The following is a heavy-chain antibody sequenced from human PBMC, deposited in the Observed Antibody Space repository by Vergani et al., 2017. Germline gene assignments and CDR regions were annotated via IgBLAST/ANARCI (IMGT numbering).Heavy chain of an antibody. CDR2: ISGSGGST. Sequence: EVQLLESGGGLVQPGGSLRLSCAASGFTFSSYAMSWVRQAPGKGLEWVSAISGSGGSTYYADSVKGRFTISRDNAKNSLYLQMNSLRAEDTAVYYCARDGPSSGRYFDYWGQGTLVTVSS. V-gene: IGHV3-23*01. CDR3: ARDGPSSGRYFDY. J-gene: IGHJ4*02. CDR1: GFTFSSYA.